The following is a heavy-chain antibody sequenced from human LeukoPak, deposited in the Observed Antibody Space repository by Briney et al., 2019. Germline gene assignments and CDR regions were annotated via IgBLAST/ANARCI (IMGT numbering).Heavy chain of an antibody. CDR1: GYTFTGYH. Sequence: ASVKVSCKASGYTFTGYHMHWVRQAPGQGLEWMGRINPNSGDTNYAQKFQGRVTMTRDTSISTAYMELSRLRSGDTAVYYCARDYCSSTSCLFDYWGQGTLVTVSS. J-gene: IGHJ4*02. CDR3: ARDYCSSTSCLFDY. CDR2: INPNSGDT. D-gene: IGHD2-2*01. V-gene: IGHV1-2*06.